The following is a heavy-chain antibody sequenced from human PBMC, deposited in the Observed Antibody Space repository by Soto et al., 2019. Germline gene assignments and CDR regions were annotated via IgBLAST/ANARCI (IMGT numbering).Heavy chain of an antibody. CDR2: IIPIFGTA. CDR3: ARVIAVAHAFDI. Sequence: SVKVSCKASGGTFSSYAISWVRQAPGQGLEWMGGIIPIFGTANYAQKFQGRVTITADKSTSTAYMELSSLRSEDTAVYYCARVIAVAHAFDIWGQGTMVTVSS. J-gene: IGHJ3*02. D-gene: IGHD6-19*01. CDR1: GGTFSSYA. V-gene: IGHV1-69*06.